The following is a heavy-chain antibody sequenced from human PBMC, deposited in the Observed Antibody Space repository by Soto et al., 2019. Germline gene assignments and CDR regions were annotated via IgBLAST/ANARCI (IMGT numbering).Heavy chain of an antibody. V-gene: IGHV3-11*01. CDR3: ARAPYYGSGTYYYYALDV. D-gene: IGHD3-10*01. J-gene: IGHJ6*02. Sequence: QVQLVEPGGGLVKPGGSLRLSCEASGITFSDHYMTWIRQAPGKGLEWISYISGTAGTIYYADSVKGRFTISRDNAKNSLFLQLTSLTAEDTAVYYCARAPYYGSGTYYYYALDVWGQGTTVTVSS. CDR2: ISGTAGTI. CDR1: GITFSDHY.